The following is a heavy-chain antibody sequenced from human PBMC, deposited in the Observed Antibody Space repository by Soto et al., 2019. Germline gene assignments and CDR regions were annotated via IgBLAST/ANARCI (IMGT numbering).Heavy chain of an antibody. CDR2: LYSGGTT. CDR3: ARHSSDWPQYYFDF. CDR1: GFTVSSKY. Sequence: GGSLRLSCAASGFTVSSKYITWVRQAPGKGLEWVSVLYSGGTTYYNPSLKSRVTISVDMSKNQCSLKLSSVAAADTAVYYCARHSSDWPQYYFDFWGQGTLVTVSS. V-gene: IGHV3-53*01. D-gene: IGHD6-19*01. J-gene: IGHJ4*02.